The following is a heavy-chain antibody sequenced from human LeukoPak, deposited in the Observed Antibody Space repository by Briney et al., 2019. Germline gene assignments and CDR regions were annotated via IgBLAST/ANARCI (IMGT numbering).Heavy chain of an antibody. D-gene: IGHD5-24*01. CDR2: IIPIFGRA. CDR3: ARDGWLQLHAFDI. Sequence: SVKVSCKASGGTFSSYGISWVRQAPGQGLEWMGGIIPIFGRAKYAQKFQGRVTITADESTSTAYMEVNSLRSEDTAVYYCARDGWLQLHAFDIWGQGTMVTVSS. CDR1: GGTFSSYG. V-gene: IGHV1-69*13. J-gene: IGHJ3*02.